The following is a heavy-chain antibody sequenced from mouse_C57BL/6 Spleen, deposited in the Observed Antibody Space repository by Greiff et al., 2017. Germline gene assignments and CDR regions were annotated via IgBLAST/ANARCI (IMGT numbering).Heavy chain of an antibody. V-gene: IGHV1-39*01. CDR2: INPNYGTT. CDR1: GYSFTDYN. D-gene: IGHD1-1*01. CDR3: ASRDYYYGSSYRYAMDY. Sequence: VQLQQSGPELVKPGASVKISCKASGYSFTDYNMNWVKQSNGKSLEWIGVINPNYGTTSYNQKFKGKATLTVDQSSSTAYMQLNSLTSEDSAVYYCASRDYYYGSSYRYAMDYWGQGTSVTVSS. J-gene: IGHJ4*01.